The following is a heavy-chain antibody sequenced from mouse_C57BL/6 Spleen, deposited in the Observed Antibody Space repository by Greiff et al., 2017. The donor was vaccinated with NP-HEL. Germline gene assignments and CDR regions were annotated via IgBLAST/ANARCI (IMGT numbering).Heavy chain of an antibody. V-gene: IGHV1-72*01. CDR2: IDPNSGGT. CDR1: GYTFTSYW. Sequence: VQLQQPGAELVKPGASVKLSCKASGYTFTSYWMHWVKQRPGRGLEWIGRIDPNSGGTKYNEKFKSKATLTVDKPSSTAYMQLSSLTSEYSAVYYCARGETAQATRAMDYWGQGTSVTVSS. CDR3: ARGETAQATRAMDY. J-gene: IGHJ4*01. D-gene: IGHD3-2*02.